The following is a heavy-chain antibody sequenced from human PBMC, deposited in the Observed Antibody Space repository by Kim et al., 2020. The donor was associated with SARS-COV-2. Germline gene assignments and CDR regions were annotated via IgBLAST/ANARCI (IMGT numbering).Heavy chain of an antibody. CDR3: AKGTRWLVVYGMDV. CDR1: GFTFSSYA. CDR2: ISGSGGST. J-gene: IGHJ6*02. V-gene: IGHV3-23*01. D-gene: IGHD6-19*01. Sequence: GGSLRLSCAASGFTFSSYAMSWVRQAPGKGLEWVSAISGSGGSTYYADSVKGRFTISRDNSKNTLYLQMNSLRAEDTAVYYCAKGTRWLVVYGMDVWGQGTTVTVSS.